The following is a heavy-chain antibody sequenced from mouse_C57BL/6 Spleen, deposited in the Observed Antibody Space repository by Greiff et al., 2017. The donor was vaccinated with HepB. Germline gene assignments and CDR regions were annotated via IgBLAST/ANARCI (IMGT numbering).Heavy chain of an antibody. CDR3: ARKAQATFFDY. Sequence: VQLQQSGAELVKPGASVKLSCTASGFNIKDYYMHWVKQRTEQGLEWIGRIDPEDGETKYAPKFPGKATITADTSSNTAYLQLSSLTSEDTAVYYCARKAQATFFDYWGQGTTLTVSS. J-gene: IGHJ2*01. CDR1: GFNIKDYY. D-gene: IGHD3-2*02. V-gene: IGHV14-2*01. CDR2: IDPEDGET.